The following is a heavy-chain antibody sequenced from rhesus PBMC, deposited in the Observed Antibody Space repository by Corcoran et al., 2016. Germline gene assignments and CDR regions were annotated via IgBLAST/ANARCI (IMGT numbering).Heavy chain of an antibody. Sequence: QVQLQESGPGVVKPSETLSLPCAVSGGTISSGYYYWRWIRQPPGKGLEWIGGIYINSESTNYNPSLKSLVTISKGTSKNQYALKLSSVTATDTAMYYCARDRNSGRHYGLDSWGQGVVVTVSS. V-gene: IGHV4S12*01. J-gene: IGHJ6*01. D-gene: IGHD6-25*01. CDR2: IYINSEST. CDR3: ARDRNSGRHYGLDS. CDR1: GGTISSGYYY.